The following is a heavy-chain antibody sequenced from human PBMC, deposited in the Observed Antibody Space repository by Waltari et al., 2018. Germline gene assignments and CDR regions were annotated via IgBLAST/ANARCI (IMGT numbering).Heavy chain of an antibody. V-gene: IGHV4-34*01. CDR3: ARGPPYYDFWSGYLRYFDY. J-gene: IGHJ4*02. D-gene: IGHD3-3*01. Sequence: QVQLQQWGAGLLKPSETLSLTCAVYGGSFSGYYWSWIRQPPGKGLEWSGENNHSGSTNYNPSRKSRVTISVDTSKNQFSLKLSSVTAADTAVYYCARGPPYYDFWSGYLRYFDYWGQGTLVTVSS. CDR2: NNHSGST. CDR1: GGSFSGYY.